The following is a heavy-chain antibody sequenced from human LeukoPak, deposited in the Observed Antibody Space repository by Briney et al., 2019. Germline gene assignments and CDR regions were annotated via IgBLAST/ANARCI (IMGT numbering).Heavy chain of an antibody. V-gene: IGHV3-21*01. D-gene: IGHD6-19*01. CDR2: ISSSSSYI. Sequence: PGGSLRLSCAASGFTFSSYSMNWVRQAPGKGLEWVSSISSSSSYIYYADSVKGRFTISRDNAKNSLYLQMNSLRAEDTAVYYCARDSESWTVTGPRFDYWGQGTLVTVSS. J-gene: IGHJ4*02. CDR3: ARDSESWTVTGPRFDY. CDR1: GFTFSSYS.